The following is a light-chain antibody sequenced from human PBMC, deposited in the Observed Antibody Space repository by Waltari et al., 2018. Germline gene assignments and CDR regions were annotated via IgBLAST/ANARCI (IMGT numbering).Light chain of an antibody. J-gene: IGKJ4*01. Sequence: EIVLTQSPATLSLSPGERATLSCRASQSVSSDLAWFLQKPGQAPRLLIYHAADRATGIPAMFSGSGSGTDFTLTISSLEPEDFAVYYCQQRSNWPFTFGGGTKVEIK. CDR1: QSVSSD. CDR3: QQRSNWPFT. CDR2: HAA. V-gene: IGKV3-11*01.